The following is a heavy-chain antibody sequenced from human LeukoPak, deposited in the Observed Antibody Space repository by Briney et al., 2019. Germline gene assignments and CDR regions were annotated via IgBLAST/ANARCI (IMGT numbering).Heavy chain of an antibody. CDR2: IKQDGSEK. J-gene: IGHJ4*02. CDR1: GFTFSSCW. Sequence: GGSLRLSCAASGFTFSSCWMSWVRQAPGKGLEWVANIKQDGSEKYYVDSVKGRFTISRDNAKNSLYLQMNSLRAEDTAVYYCAREGSSPFDYWGQGTLVTVSS. CDR3: AREGSSPFDY. V-gene: IGHV3-7*01. D-gene: IGHD1-26*01.